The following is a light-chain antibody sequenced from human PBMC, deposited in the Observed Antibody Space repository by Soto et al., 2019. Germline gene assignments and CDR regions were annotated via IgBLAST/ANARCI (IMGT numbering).Light chain of an antibody. CDR3: QQYNNRPPDT. CDR2: GAS. Sequence: EIVMTQSPATLSASPGERVVLSCRASQSVNSNLAWYQQKPGQAPRLLIYGASTRAAGIPARFSGSGSGTEFSLTISSLQSEDFAVYYCQQYNNRPPDTFGQGTKLEIK. V-gene: IGKV3-15*01. CDR1: QSVNSN. J-gene: IGKJ2*01.